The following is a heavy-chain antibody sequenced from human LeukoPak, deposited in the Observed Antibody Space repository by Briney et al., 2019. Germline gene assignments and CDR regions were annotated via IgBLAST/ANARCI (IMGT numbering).Heavy chain of an antibody. V-gene: IGHV1-69*04. J-gene: IGHJ4*02. CDR1: XXXFSSYA. CDR2: IIPILGIA. Sequence: GASVXVSCXXXXXXFSSYAISWVRQAPGQGLEWMGRIIPILGIANYAQKFQGRVTITADKSTSTAYMELSSLRSEDTAVYYCARDQPTTVTTAGDYWGQGTLVTVSS. CDR3: ARDQPTTVTTAGDY. D-gene: IGHD4-17*01.